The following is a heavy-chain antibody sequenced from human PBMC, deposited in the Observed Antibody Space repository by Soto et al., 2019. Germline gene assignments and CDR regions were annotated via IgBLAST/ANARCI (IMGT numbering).Heavy chain of an antibody. J-gene: IGHJ4*02. CDR2: IYHSGST. V-gene: IGHV4-4*02. CDR3: ARADGSGSYYIRDFDY. Sequence: LSLTCAVSSGSISSSNWWSWVRQPPGKGLEWIGEIYHSGSTNYNPSLKSRVTISVDKSKNQFSLKLSSVTAADTAVYYCARADGSGSYYIRDFDYWGQGTLVTVSS. D-gene: IGHD3-10*01. CDR1: SGSISSSNW.